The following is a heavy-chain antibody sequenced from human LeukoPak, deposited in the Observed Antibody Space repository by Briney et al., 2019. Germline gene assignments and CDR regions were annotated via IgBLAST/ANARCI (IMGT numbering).Heavy chain of an antibody. CDR1: GGSISSYY. D-gene: IGHD3/OR15-3a*01. CDR2: IYTSGST. V-gene: IGHV4-4*07. J-gene: IGHJ6*03. CDR3: AGDGLLGYYYYYMDV. Sequence: PSETLSLTCTVSGGSISSYYWSWVRQPAGKGLEWIGRIYTSGSTNYNPSLKSRVTMSVDTSKNQFSLKLSSVTAADTAVYYCAGDGLLGYYYYYMDVWGKGTTVTISS.